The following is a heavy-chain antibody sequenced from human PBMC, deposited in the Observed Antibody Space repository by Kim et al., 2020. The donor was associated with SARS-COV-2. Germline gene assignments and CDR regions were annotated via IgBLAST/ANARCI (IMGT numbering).Heavy chain of an antibody. CDR3: ATPQHSSGYYYYFDY. Sequence: QKFPGRVTMTEDTSTDTAYMELSSLRSEDTAVYYCATPQHSSGYYYYFDYWGQGTLVTVSS. D-gene: IGHD3-22*01. J-gene: IGHJ4*02. V-gene: IGHV1-24*01.